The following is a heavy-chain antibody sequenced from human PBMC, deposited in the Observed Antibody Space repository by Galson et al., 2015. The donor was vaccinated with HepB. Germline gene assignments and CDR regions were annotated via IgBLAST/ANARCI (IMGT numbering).Heavy chain of an antibody. CDR2: IYWDDDK. J-gene: IGHJ4*02. V-gene: IGHV2-5*02. CDR1: GFSLSTSEVG. CDR3: AHSVRGPLDY. Sequence: ALVKPTQTLTLTCTFSGFSLSTSEVGVGWIRQSPGKALEWLGFIYWDDDKRYSPSLKSRVSITKGTSKNQVVLIMTNMDPVDTATYYCAHSVRGPLDYWGQGTVVTVSS. D-gene: IGHD3/OR15-3a*01.